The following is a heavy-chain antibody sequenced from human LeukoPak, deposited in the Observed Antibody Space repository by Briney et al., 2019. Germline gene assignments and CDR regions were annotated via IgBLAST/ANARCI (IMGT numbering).Heavy chain of an antibody. CDR3: ARANRRGYSYVAWYFDL. CDR1: GGSISSSSYY. J-gene: IGHJ2*01. CDR2: IYYSGST. D-gene: IGHD5-18*01. Sequence: PSETLSLTCTVSGGSISSSSYYWGWIRQPPGKGLEWIGSIYYSGSTYYNPSLKSRVTISVDTSKNQFSLKLSSVTAADTAVYYCARANRRGYSYVAWYFDLWGRGTLVTVS. V-gene: IGHV4-39*07.